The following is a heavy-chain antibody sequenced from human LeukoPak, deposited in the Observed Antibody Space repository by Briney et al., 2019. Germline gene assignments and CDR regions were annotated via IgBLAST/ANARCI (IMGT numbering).Heavy chain of an antibody. CDR2: IIPIFGTA. D-gene: IGHD6-13*01. V-gene: IGHV1-69*13. CDR1: GGTFSSYA. CDR3: ARGHSSSWYSFDY. J-gene: IGHJ4*02. Sequence: EASVKVSCKASGGTFSSYAISWVRQAPGQGLEWMGGIIPIFGTANYAQKFQGRVTITADESTSTAYMELSSLRSEDTAVYYCARGHSSSWYSFDYWGQGTLVTVSS.